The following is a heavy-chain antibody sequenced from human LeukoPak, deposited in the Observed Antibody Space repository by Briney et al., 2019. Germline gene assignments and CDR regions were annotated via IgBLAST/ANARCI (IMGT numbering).Heavy chain of an antibody. V-gene: IGHV3-30*02. CDR2: IRFDGTNQ. Sequence: GGSLRLSCVTSGFTFSSYGMHWVRQAPGKGLEWVAFIRFDGTNQYYAESVKGRFTISRDNSNNTLYLQMNSLRVEDTARYYCFGILTGSDFDYWGQGTLVTVSS. CDR1: GFTFSSYG. J-gene: IGHJ4*02. D-gene: IGHD3-9*01. CDR3: FGILTGSDFDY.